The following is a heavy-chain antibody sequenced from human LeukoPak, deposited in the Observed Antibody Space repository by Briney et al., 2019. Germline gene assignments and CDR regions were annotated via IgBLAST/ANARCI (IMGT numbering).Heavy chain of an antibody. CDR1: GFTFDDYG. Sequence: SGGSLRLSCAASGFTFDDYGMSWVRQAPGKGLEWVSGINWNGGSIGYADSVKGRFTISRDNAKNSLYLQMNSLRAEDTALYYCAKGNTAMVPYYFDYWGQGTLVTVSS. J-gene: IGHJ4*02. V-gene: IGHV3-20*04. D-gene: IGHD5-18*01. CDR2: INWNGGSI. CDR3: AKGNTAMVPYYFDY.